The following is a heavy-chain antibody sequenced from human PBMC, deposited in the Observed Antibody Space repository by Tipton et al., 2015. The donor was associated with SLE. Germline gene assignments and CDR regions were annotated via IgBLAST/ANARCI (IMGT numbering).Heavy chain of an antibody. V-gene: IGHV4-38-2*02. CDR1: GFTFSDSG. D-gene: IGHD1-14*01. CDR2: MYHSGSA. CDR3: ARDRMGTRYFDL. J-gene: IGHJ2*01. Sequence: LRLSCAASGFTFSDSGMNWVRQAPGKGLEWIGSMYHSGSAYYNPSLKSRVSISVDTSKNQFSLKLTSVTAADTAVYYCARDRMGTRYFDLWGRGTLVTVSS.